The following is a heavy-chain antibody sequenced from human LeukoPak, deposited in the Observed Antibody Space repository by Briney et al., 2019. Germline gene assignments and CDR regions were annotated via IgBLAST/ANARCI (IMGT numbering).Heavy chain of an antibody. V-gene: IGHV5-51*01. J-gene: IGHJ5*02. D-gene: IGHD2-2*01. CDR1: GYSFTSYW. CDR3: ARRAYAHIVVVHAGWFDP. Sequence: GESLKISCKGSGYSFTSYWIGWVRQMPGKGLEWMGIIYPGDSDTRYSPSFQGQVTISADKSISTAYLQWSSLKASDTAMYYCARRAYAHIVVVHAGWFDPWGQGTLVTVSS. CDR2: IYPGDSDT.